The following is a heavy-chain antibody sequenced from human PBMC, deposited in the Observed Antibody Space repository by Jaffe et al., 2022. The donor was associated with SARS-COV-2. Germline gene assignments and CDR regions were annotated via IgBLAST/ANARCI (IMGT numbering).Heavy chain of an antibody. D-gene: IGHD3-10*02. J-gene: IGHJ6*02. CDR3: TTKRWASGGLWSGYYYYYYGMDV. V-gene: IGHV3-15*01. CDR2: IKSKTDGGTT. Sequence: EVQLVESGGGLVKPGGSLRLSCAASGFTFSNAWMSWVRQAPGKGLEWVGRIKSKTDGGTTDYAAPVKGRFTISRDDSKNTLYLQMNSLKTEDTAVYYCTTKRWASGGLWSGYYYYYYGMDVWGQGTTVTVSS. CDR1: GFTFSNAW.